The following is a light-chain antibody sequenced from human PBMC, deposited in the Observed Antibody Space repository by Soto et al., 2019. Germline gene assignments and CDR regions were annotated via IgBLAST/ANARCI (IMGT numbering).Light chain of an antibody. V-gene: IGKV3-15*01. CDR3: QQYRDWPVYS. Sequence: DIVMTQSPDSLAVSLGEMATINCKSSQSVGTTLAWYQQKAGQAPRLLIYGAFTRVTGIPARFSGSGSGTEFTLTISSLQSEDVAVYYCQQYRDWPVYSFGQGTKVDIK. CDR2: GAF. CDR1: QSVGTT. J-gene: IGKJ2*01.